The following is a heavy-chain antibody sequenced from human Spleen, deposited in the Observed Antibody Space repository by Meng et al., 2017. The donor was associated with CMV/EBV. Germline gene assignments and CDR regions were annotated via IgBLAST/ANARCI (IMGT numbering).Heavy chain of an antibody. CDR2: INSDGSST. Sequence: SCAASGFTFSSYWMHWVRQAPGKGLVWVSRINSDGSSTSYADSVKGRFTISRDNAKNTLYLQMNSLRAEDTAVYYCARDPYSTYYYYGMDVWGQGTTVTVSS. D-gene: IGHD4-11*01. J-gene: IGHJ6*02. CDR1: GFTFSSYW. V-gene: IGHV3-74*01. CDR3: ARDPYSTYYYYGMDV.